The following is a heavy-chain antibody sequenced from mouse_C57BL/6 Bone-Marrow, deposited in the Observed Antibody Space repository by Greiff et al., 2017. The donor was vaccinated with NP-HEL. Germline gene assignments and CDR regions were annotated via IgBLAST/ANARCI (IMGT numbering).Heavy chain of an antibody. Sequence: VQLKESGPGLVKPSQSLSLTCSVTGYSITSGYYWNWIRQFPGNKLEWMGYISYDGSNNYNPSLKNRISITRDTSKNQIFLKLNSVTTEDTATYYCARVVGRAMDYWGQGTSVTVSS. CDR3: ARVVGRAMDY. CDR1: GYSITSGYY. J-gene: IGHJ4*01. V-gene: IGHV3-6*01. CDR2: ISYDGSN. D-gene: IGHD1-1*02.